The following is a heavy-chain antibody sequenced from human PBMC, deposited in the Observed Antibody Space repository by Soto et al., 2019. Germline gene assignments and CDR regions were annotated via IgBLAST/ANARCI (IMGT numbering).Heavy chain of an antibody. CDR1: GFTFSSYS. J-gene: IGHJ6*02. CDR3: ARSRSGAGTARYYYYGMDV. V-gene: IGHV3-21*01. Sequence: GGSLRLSCAASGFTFSSYSMNWVRQAPGKGLEWVSSISSSSSYIYYADSVKGRFTISRDSAKNSLYLQMNSLRAEDTAVYYCARSRSGAGTARYYYYGMDVWGQGTTVTVSS. D-gene: IGHD6-19*01. CDR2: ISSSSSYI.